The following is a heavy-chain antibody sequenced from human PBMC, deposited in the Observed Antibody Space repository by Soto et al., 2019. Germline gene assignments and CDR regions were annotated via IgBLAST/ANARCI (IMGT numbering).Heavy chain of an antibody. J-gene: IGHJ5*02. CDR2: ISAYNGNT. CDR1: GYTFTSYG. D-gene: IGHD3-22*01. CDR3: ASAYEYYYDSSGHRPGWFDP. Sequence: ASVKVSCKASGYTFTSYGISWVRQAPGQGLEWMGWISAYNGNTNYAQKLQGRVTMTTDTSTSTAYMELRSLRSDDTAVYYCASAYEYYYDSSGHRPGWFDPWGQGTLVTVSS. V-gene: IGHV1-18*01.